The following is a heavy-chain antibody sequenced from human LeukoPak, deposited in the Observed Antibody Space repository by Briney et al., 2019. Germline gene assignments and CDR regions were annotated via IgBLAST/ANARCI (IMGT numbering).Heavy chain of an antibody. Sequence: GGSLRLSCAASGFTVSSSYMSWVRQAPGKGLEWVSVLYSNDRAYYADSVKGRFATSRDNSKNTLYLQMNSLRAEDTAVYYCVGSYYGDYVRDYWGQGTLVTVSS. J-gene: IGHJ4*02. CDR3: VGSYYGDYVRDY. CDR2: LYSNDRA. D-gene: IGHD4-17*01. CDR1: GFTVSSSY. V-gene: IGHV3-66*02.